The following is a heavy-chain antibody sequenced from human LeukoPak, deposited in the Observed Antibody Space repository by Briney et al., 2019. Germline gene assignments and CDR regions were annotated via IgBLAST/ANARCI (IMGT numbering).Heavy chain of an antibody. CDR2: INSDGSST. V-gene: IGHV3-74*01. D-gene: IGHD2-21*02. Sequence: GGSLRLSCAASGFTFSSYWMHWVRQAPGKGPVWVSRINSDGSSTSYADSVKGRFTISRDNAKNTLYLQMNSLRAEDTAVYYCARASYCGGDCYSRYFQHWGQGTLVTVSS. CDR1: GFTFSSYW. CDR3: ARASYCGGDCYSRYFQH. J-gene: IGHJ1*01.